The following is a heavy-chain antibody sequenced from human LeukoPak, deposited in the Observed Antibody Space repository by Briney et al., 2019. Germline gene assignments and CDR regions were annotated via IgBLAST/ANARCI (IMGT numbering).Heavy chain of an antibody. Sequence: ASVKVSCKASGYTFTSYDINWVQQATGQGLEWMGWMNPNSGNTGYAQKFQGRVTMTRNTSISTAYMELSSLRSEDTAVYYCARGRPELERYYYYYYMDVWGKGTTVTVSS. CDR3: ARGRPELERYYYYYYMDV. J-gene: IGHJ6*03. D-gene: IGHD1-1*01. V-gene: IGHV1-8*01. CDR1: GYTFTSYD. CDR2: MNPNSGNT.